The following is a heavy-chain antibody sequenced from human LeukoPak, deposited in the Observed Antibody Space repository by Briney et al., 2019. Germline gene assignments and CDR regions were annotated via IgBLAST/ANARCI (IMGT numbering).Heavy chain of an antibody. Sequence: GGSLRLSCAASGFTFSSYSMNWVRQAPGKGLEWVSSISSSSSYIYYADSVKGRFTISRDNAKNSLYLQMNSLRAEDTAVYYCAREVGYCSGTSCYEYFDLWGRGTLVTVSS. J-gene: IGHJ2*01. CDR2: ISSSSSYI. D-gene: IGHD2-2*01. CDR1: GFTFSSYS. V-gene: IGHV3-21*01. CDR3: AREVGYCSGTSCYEYFDL.